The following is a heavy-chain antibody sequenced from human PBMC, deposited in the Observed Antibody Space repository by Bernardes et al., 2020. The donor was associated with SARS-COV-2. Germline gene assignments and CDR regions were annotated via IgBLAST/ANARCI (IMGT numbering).Heavy chain of an antibody. CDR1: GFAFSRFA. V-gene: IGHV3-30*19. J-gene: IGHJ4*02. CDR2: ISYEGRNE. CDR3: ARETHDSSSSYFDY. D-gene: IGHD6-6*01. Sequence: GSMRLSCAASGFAFSRFAMHWVRQSPGKGLAWVAIISYEGRNEYNADSVKGRFTISRDNSKNTIFLQMSNLRAEDTAVYYCARETHDSSSSYFDYWGQGTLVTVSS.